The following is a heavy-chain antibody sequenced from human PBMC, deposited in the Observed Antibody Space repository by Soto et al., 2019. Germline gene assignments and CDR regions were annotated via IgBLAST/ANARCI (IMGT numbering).Heavy chain of an antibody. V-gene: IGHV3-21*01. J-gene: IGHJ6*02. CDR3: ARDEVTHYYYYGMDV. Sequence: GGSLRLSCAASGFTFSSYSMNWVRQAPGKGLEWVSSISSSSSYIYYADSVKGRFTISRDNAKNSLYLQMNSLRAEDTAVYYCARDEVTHYYYYGMDVWGQGTTVTGSS. CDR2: ISSSSSYI. D-gene: IGHD2-21*02. CDR1: GFTFSSYS.